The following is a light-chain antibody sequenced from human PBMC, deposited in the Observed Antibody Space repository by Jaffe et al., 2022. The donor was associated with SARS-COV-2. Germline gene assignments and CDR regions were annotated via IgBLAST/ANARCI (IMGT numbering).Light chain of an antibody. Sequence: QSALTQPASVSGSPGQSITISCTVTINDDDGYNYVSWYQQYPGKAPKLLIYDASHRPSGVSNRFSGSKSGNTASLTISGLQAEDEADYFCSSFRSSSRIFGGGTTLTVL. J-gene: IGLJ2*01. CDR2: DAS. V-gene: IGLV2-14*03. CDR3: SSFRSSSRI. CDR1: INDDDGYNY.